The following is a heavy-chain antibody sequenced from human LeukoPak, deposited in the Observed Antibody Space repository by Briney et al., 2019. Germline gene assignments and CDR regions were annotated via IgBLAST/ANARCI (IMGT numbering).Heavy chain of an antibody. D-gene: IGHD3-3*01. CDR3: ARGPGFWGGYYNGEWYFDY. CDR1: GGSISSGGYY. V-gene: IGHV4-31*03. CDR2: IYYSGST. Sequence: SETLSLTCTVSGGSISSGGYYWSWIRQHPGKGLEWIGYIYYSGSTYYNPSLKSRVTISVDTSKNQFSLKLSSVTAADTAVYYCARGPGFWGGYYNGEWYFDYWGQGTLVTVSS. J-gene: IGHJ4*02.